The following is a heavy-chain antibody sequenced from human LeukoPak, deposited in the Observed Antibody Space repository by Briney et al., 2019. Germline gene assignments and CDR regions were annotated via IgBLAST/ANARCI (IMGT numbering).Heavy chain of an antibody. CDR3: ARHGPVRGWSNYYYYYGMDV. CDR1: GGSISSYY. Sequence: SETLSPTCTVSGGSISSYYWSWIRQPPGKGLEWIGYIYYSGSANYNPSLKSRVTISVDTSKNQFSLKLSSVTAADTAVYYCARHGPVRGWSNYYYYYGMDVWGQGTTVTVSS. CDR2: IYYSGSA. J-gene: IGHJ6*02. D-gene: IGHD6-19*01. V-gene: IGHV4-59*08.